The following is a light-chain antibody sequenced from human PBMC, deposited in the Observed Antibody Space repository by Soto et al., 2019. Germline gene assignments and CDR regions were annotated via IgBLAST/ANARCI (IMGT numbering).Light chain of an antibody. CDR3: AAWDDSLNAL. Sequence: QSVLTQPPSASGTPWQRITISCSGSSSNIGDNPVNWYQQLPGAAPKLLIYINDQRPSGVPDRFSGSKSGTSASLAISGLQPEDEADYYCAAWDDSLNALFGTGTKVTVL. CDR1: SSNIGDNP. CDR2: IND. J-gene: IGLJ1*01. V-gene: IGLV1-44*01.